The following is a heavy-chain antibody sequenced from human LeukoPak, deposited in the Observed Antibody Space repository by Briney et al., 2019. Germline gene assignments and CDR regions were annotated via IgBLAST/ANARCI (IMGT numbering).Heavy chain of an antibody. V-gene: IGHV3-33*08. CDR2: IWYDGSNK. CDR1: GFTFSSYS. Sequence: QSGGSLRLSCAASGFTFSSYSMNWVRQAPGKGLEWVAVIWYDGSNKYYADSVKGRFTISRDNSKNTLYLQMNSLRAEDTAVYYCARGGPSSSSWYLGTYFDYWGQGTLVTVSS. D-gene: IGHD6-13*01. CDR3: ARGGPSSSSWYLGTYFDY. J-gene: IGHJ4*02.